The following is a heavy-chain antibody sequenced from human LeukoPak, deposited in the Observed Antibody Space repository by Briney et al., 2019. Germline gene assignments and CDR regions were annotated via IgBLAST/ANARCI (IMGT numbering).Heavy chain of an antibody. CDR1: GFPFSSYA. Sequence: PGGSLRLSCAASGFPFSSYAMSWVRQAPGRGLGWVSVISDYGDTTYYADSVKGRFTISRDNSKNTLYLQMNSLRAEDTAVYYCATQVVVTATVDYWGQGILVTVSS. CDR2: ISDYGDTT. J-gene: IGHJ4*02. V-gene: IGHV3-23*01. D-gene: IGHD2-21*02. CDR3: ATQVVVTATVDY.